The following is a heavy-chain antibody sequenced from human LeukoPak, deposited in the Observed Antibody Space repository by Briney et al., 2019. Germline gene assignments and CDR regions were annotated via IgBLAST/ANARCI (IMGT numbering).Heavy chain of an antibody. CDR1: GYTLTAYY. V-gene: IGHV1-2*02. CDR3: ARARVPIAVAGLYYFDY. J-gene: IGHJ4*02. D-gene: IGHD6-19*01. CDR2: IKPDSGSS. Sequence: SVKVSCKASGYTLTAYYIHWLRQATGQGREWMGWIKPDSGSSHYAQKFQGRVTMPRDTSSNSAYMDLTSLKSDDTALYYCARARVPIAVAGLYYFDYWGQGALVTVSS.